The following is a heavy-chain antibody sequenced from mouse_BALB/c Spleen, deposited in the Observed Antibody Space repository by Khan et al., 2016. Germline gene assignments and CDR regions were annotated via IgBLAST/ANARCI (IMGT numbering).Heavy chain of an antibody. CDR1: GYTFTNYG. Sequence: QIQLVQSGPELKKPGETVKISCKASGYTFTNYGMNWVKQAPGKGLKWMGWINTNTGEPTYAEEFKGRFAFSLETSASTAYLQINNLKNEDTATYYCARWDGYYTGFAYWGQGTLVTVSA. CDR3: ARWDGYYTGFAY. J-gene: IGHJ3*01. CDR2: INTNTGEP. D-gene: IGHD2-3*01. V-gene: IGHV9-3*02.